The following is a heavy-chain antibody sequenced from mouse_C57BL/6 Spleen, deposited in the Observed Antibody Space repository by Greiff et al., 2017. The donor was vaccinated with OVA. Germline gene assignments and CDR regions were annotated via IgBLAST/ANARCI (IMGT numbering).Heavy chain of an antibody. Sequence: VQLQQPGAELVKPGASVKLSCKASGYTFTSYWMHWVKQRPGQGLEWIGMIHPNSGGTNYNEKFKSKATLTVDKSSSTAYMQLSSLTSEDSAVYYCASAHYYGGSYYSMDYWGQGTSVTVSS. V-gene: IGHV1-64*01. CDR1: GYTFTSYW. CDR3: ASAHYYGGSYYSMDY. D-gene: IGHD1-1*01. CDR2: IHPNSGGT. J-gene: IGHJ4*01.